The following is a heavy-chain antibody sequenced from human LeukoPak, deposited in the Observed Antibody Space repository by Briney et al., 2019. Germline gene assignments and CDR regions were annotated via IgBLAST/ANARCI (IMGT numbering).Heavy chain of an antibody. CDR3: ARDLRITMVRGVSDAFDI. D-gene: IGHD3-10*01. CDR1: GYTFTSFG. V-gene: IGHV1-69*13. Sequence: SVKVSCKASGYTFTSFGINWVRQAPGQGLEWMGGIIPIFGTANYAQKFQGRVTITADESTSTAYMELSSLRSEDTAVYYCARDLRITMVRGVSDAFDIWGQGTMVTVSS. J-gene: IGHJ3*02. CDR2: IIPIFGTA.